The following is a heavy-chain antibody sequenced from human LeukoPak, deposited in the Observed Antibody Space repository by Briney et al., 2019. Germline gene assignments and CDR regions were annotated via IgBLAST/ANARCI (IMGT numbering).Heavy chain of an antibody. CDR3: ARRSGSFYDAFDI. Sequence: PSETLSLTCTVSGGSLSSYYWSWIRQPPGKGLEWIGYIYYSGSTNYNPSLKSRVTISVDTSKNQFSLKLSSVTAADTAVYYCARRSGSFYDAFDIWGQGTMVTVSS. CDR1: GGSLSSYY. CDR2: IYYSGST. D-gene: IGHD1-26*01. J-gene: IGHJ3*02. V-gene: IGHV4-59*01.